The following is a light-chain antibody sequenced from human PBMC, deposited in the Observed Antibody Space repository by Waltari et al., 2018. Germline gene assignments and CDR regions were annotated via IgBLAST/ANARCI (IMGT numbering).Light chain of an antibody. Sequence: AIRITQSPSSLSASTGDRVTITFRASQGIISYLACYQQKPGKAPKLLIYAASTLQSGVPSRFSGSRSGTDFTLTISCLQSEDFATYYCQQYYSYPRTFGQGTKVEIK. CDR1: QGIISY. CDR3: QQYYSYPRT. J-gene: IGKJ1*01. CDR2: AAS. V-gene: IGKV1-8*01.